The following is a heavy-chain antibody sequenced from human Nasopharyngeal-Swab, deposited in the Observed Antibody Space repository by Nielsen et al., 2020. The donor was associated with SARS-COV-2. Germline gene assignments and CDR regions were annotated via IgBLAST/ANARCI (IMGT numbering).Heavy chain of an antibody. D-gene: IGHD3-22*01. V-gene: IGHV3-30-3*01. CDR2: ISYDGSNK. Sequence: GGSLRLSCAASGFTFSSYAMHWVRQAPGKGLEWVAVISYDGSNKYYADSVKGRFTISRDNSKNTLYLQMNSLRAEDTAVYYCARAGGRYYDSGGYCYLASAFDIWGQGTMVTVSS. J-gene: IGHJ3*02. CDR1: GFTFSSYA. CDR3: ARAGGRYYDSGGYCYLASAFDI.